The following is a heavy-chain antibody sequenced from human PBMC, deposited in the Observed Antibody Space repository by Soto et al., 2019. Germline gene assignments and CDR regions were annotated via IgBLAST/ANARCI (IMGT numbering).Heavy chain of an antibody. J-gene: IGHJ6*02. D-gene: IGHD6-13*01. CDR1: GFTFDDYT. CDR3: AKASSWSPLSYYGMDV. Sequence: QPGGSLRLSCAASGFTFDDYTMHWVRQAPGKGLEWVSLISWDGGSTYYADSVKGRFTISRDNSKNSLYLQMNSLRTEDTALYYCAKASSWSPLSYYGMDVWGQGTTVTVSS. CDR2: ISWDGGST. V-gene: IGHV3-43*01.